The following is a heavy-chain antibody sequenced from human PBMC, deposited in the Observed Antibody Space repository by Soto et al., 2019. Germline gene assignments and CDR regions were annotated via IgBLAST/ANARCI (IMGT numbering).Heavy chain of an antibody. CDR2: IYYSGST. D-gene: IGHD3-16*02. V-gene: IGHV4-39*01. CDR3: AGLRLGELSFRPFDY. J-gene: IGHJ4*02. Sequence: SETLSLTCTVSGGSISSSSYYWGWIRQPPGKGLEGIGSIYYSGSTYYNPSLKRRVTISVDTSKNQFSLKLSSVTAADTAVYYCAGLRLGELSFRPFDYWGKGTLVTVSS. CDR1: GGSISSSSYY.